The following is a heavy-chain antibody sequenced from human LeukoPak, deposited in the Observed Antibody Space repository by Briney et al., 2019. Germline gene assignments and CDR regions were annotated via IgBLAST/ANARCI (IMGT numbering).Heavy chain of an antibody. CDR1: GFTFSSFP. D-gene: IGHD2-15*01. J-gene: IGHJ4*02. V-gene: IGHV3-30-3*01. Sequence: PGRSLRLSCAASGFTFSSFPMHWVRQAPGKGLEWVAVISNDGSRKYYADSLKGRFTISRDNSQNTLYLQMDSLRAEDTAVYYCARKYCSGGSCYELDYWGQGTLVTVSS. CDR2: ISNDGSRK. CDR3: ARKYCSGGSCYELDY.